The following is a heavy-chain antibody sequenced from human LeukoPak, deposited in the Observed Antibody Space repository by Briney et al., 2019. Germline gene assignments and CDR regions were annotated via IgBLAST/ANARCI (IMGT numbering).Heavy chain of an antibody. Sequence: GSLRLSCAASGFTFSSYSMNWVRPAPGKGLEWVSSISSSSSYIYYADSVKGRFTISRDNAKNSLYLQMNSLRAEDTAVYYCARLRRSGSSEYYFDYWGQGTLVTVSS. CDR1: GFTFSSYS. J-gene: IGHJ4*02. CDR3: ARLRRSGSSEYYFDY. D-gene: IGHD3-10*01. V-gene: IGHV3-21*01. CDR2: ISSSSSYI.